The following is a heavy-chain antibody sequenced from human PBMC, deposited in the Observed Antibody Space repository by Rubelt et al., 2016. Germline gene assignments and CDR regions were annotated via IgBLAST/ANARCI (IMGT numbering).Heavy chain of an antibody. V-gene: IGHV4-59*08. CDR1: GSSISTYY. Sequence: QVQLQESGPGLVKPSETLSLTCTVSGSSISTYYWSWIRQPPGKGLEWIGYIYYSGSTYYNPSLKSRVTISVDTSKNQFSLRLSSVTAADTAVYYCARQNRYYYYGMDVWGQGTTVTVSS. J-gene: IGHJ6*02. CDR2: IYYSGST. CDR3: ARQNRYYYYGMDV.